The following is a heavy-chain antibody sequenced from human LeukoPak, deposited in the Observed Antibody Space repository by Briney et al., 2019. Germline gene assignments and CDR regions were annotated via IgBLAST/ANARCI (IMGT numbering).Heavy chain of an antibody. J-gene: IGHJ6*03. CDR3: AKLADFWSGYYSSFYYYYMDV. Sequence: GGSPRLSCVGTGFTFRSYAMTWIRQAPGKGLEWVADIGGSGSSAFYADSVKGRFTISRDNAKSTLYVEMHSLRVEDTAVYFCAKLADFWSGYYSSFYYYYMDVWGKGTAVTVSS. CDR1: GFTFRSYA. D-gene: IGHD3-3*01. V-gene: IGHV3-23*01. CDR2: IGGSGSSA.